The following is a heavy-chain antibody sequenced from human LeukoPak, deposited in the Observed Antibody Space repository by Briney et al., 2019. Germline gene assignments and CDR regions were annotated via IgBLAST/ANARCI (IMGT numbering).Heavy chain of an antibody. V-gene: IGHV3-30-3*01. CDR3: ARDREADY. CDR2: ISYDGSNK. Sequence: GGSLRLSCAASGFTFSSYAMHCVRQTPGKGLEWVAVISYDGSNKYYADSVKGRFTISRDNSKNTLYLQMNSLRAEDTAVYYCARDREADYWGQGTLVTVSS. J-gene: IGHJ4*02. CDR1: GFTFSSYA.